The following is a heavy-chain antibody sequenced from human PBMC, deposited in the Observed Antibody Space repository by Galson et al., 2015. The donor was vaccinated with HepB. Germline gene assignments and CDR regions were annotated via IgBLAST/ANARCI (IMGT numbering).Heavy chain of an antibody. CDR2: IDPSGSYA. J-gene: IGHJ4*02. D-gene: IGHD2-15*01. CDR1: GYSFTTYW. Sequence: QSGAEVKKPGESLRISCQGSGYSFTTYWINWLRQMPGEGLEWVGRIDPSGSYADYSPSFRGHVTISADQSINTAYLQWSSLKASDTAMYYCARRYCTGGSCYSGFDYWGQETLVTVSS. CDR3: ARRYCTGGSCYSGFDY. V-gene: IGHV5-10-1*01.